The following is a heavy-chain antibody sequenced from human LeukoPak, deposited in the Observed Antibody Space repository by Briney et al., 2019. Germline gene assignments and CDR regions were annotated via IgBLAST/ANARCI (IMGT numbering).Heavy chain of an antibody. J-gene: IGHJ4*02. D-gene: IGHD4-17*01. V-gene: IGHV3-74*01. CDR3: ARPDYGDYGDFDY. CDR2: INSDGSST. Sequence: GGSLRLSCAASGFTFSSYWMHWVRQAPGKGLVWVSRINSDGSSTSYADSVKGRFTISRDNAKNTLYLQMNSLRAEDTAVYYCARPDYGDYGDFDYWGQGTLVTVSS. CDR1: GFTFSSYW.